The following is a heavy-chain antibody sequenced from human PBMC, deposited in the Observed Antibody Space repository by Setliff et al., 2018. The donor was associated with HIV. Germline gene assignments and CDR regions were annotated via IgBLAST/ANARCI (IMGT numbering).Heavy chain of an antibody. D-gene: IGHD4-17*01. V-gene: IGHV4-39*01. J-gene: IGHJ3*01. CDR3: ARVQMAYAAFDV. CDR2: IYYSGST. CDR1: GGSISSSSYY. Sequence: SETLSLTCTVSGGSISSSSYYWGWIRQPPGKGLEWIGSIYYSGSTYYNPSLKSRVTISVDTSKNQFSLKLSSVTAADTAVYYCARVQMAYAAFDVWGQGTRVT.